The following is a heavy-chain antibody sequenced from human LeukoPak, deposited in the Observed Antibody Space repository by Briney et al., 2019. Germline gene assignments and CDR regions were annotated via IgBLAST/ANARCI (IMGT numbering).Heavy chain of an antibody. Sequence: EGSLRLSCAASGFTFSDYAMHWVRQAPGKGLEWVAVISKDGSDKYYPGSVRGRFTISRDNSKNTIYLQMDSLRAEDTAIYYCARDYWWNYDYWGQGTLVTVSS. J-gene: IGHJ4*02. CDR1: GFTFSDYA. D-gene: IGHD1-7*01. V-gene: IGHV3-30-3*01. CDR2: ISKDGSDK. CDR3: ARDYWWNYDY.